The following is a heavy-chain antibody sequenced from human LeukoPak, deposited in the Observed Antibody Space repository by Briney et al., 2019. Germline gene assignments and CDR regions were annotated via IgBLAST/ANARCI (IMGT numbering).Heavy chain of an antibody. J-gene: IGHJ5*02. CDR2: INPNSGGT. V-gene: IGHV1-2*02. Sequence: ASVKVSCKASGYTFTSYGISWVRQAPGQGLEWMGWINPNSGGTNYAQKFQGRVTMTRDTSISTAYMELSRLRSDDTAVYYCAREIVATSANWFDPWGQGTLVTVSS. CDR3: AREIVATSANWFDP. CDR1: GYTFTSYG. D-gene: IGHD5-12*01.